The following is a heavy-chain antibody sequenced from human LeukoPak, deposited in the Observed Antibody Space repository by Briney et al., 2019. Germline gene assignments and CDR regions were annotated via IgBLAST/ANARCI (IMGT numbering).Heavy chain of an antibody. V-gene: IGHV5-51*01. J-gene: IGHJ6*02. CDR1: GYSFTSYW. CDR2: IYPGDSDT. CDR3: ARVDCSSTSCFYYYYGMDV. D-gene: IGHD2-2*01. Sequence: GESLKISCKGSGYSFTSYWIGWVRQMPGKGLEWMGIIYPGDSDTRYSPSFQGQVTISADKSISTAYLQWSSLKASDTAMYYCARVDCSSTSCFYYYYGMDVWGQGTTVTVSS.